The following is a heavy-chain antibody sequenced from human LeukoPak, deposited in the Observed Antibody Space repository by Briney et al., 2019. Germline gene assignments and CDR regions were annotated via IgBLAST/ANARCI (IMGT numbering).Heavy chain of an antibody. V-gene: IGHV4-34*12. D-gene: IGHD2-2*01. Sequence: SETLSLTCAVYGGSFSDYCWSWIRQTPGKGLEWVGEILHNGSTDYNPSLKSRAIISIDVSKNQFSLKLKSVTAADTAIYYCARDVFLASDAFDIWGQGTMVSVSS. CDR2: ILHNGST. CDR1: GGSFSDYC. CDR3: ARDVFLASDAFDI. J-gene: IGHJ3*02.